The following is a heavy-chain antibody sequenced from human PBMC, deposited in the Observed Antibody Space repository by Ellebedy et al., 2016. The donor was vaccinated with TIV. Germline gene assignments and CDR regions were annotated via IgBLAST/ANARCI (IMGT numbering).Heavy chain of an antibody. Sequence: ASVKVSCXASGYTFTTYAIHWVCQAPGQRLEWMGWINAGNGNTKYSQKFQGRVTITRDTSASTAYMELSSLRSEDTAVYYCARDQESGYSYGSFYYYYGMDVWGQGTTVTVSS. J-gene: IGHJ6*02. CDR2: INAGNGNT. CDR1: GYTFTTYA. V-gene: IGHV1-3*01. D-gene: IGHD5-18*01. CDR3: ARDQESGYSYGSFYYYYGMDV.